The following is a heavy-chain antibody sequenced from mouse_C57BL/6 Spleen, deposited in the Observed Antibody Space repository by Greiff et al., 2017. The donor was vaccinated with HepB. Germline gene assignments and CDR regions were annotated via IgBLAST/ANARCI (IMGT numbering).Heavy chain of an antibody. CDR2: IYPGDGDT. D-gene: IGHD1-1*01. J-gene: IGHJ4*01. Sequence: VQLQQSGPELVKPGASVKISCKASGYAFSSSWMNWVKQRPGKGLEWIGRIYPGDGDTNYNGKFKGKATLNADKSSSTAYMQLSSLTSEDSAVYFCARSGTTVVAHYAMDYWGQGTSVTVSS. CDR3: ARSGTTVVAHYAMDY. CDR1: GYAFSSSW. V-gene: IGHV1-82*01.